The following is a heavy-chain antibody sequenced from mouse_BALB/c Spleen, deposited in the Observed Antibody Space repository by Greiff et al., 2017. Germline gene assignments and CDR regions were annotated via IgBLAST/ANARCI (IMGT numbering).Heavy chain of an antibody. CDR2: ISYSGST. V-gene: IGHV3-8*02. J-gene: IGHJ4*01. CDR3: ARTGNYYYYAMDY. Sequence: EVKLMESGPSLVKPSQTLSLTCSVTGDSITSGYWNWIRKFPGNKLEYMGYISYSGSTYYNPSLKSRISITRDTSKNQYYLQLNSVTTEDTATYYCARTGNYYYYAMDYWGQGTSVTVSS. D-gene: IGHD2-1*01. CDR1: GDSITSGY.